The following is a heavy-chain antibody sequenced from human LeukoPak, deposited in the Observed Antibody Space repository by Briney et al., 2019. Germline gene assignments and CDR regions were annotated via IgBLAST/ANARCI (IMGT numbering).Heavy chain of an antibody. CDR2: IRYDGSNK. CDR1: GFTFSSYG. D-gene: IGHD2-2*01. CDR3: AKGSVVPAAMGVPAFDI. J-gene: IGHJ3*02. Sequence: GGSLRLSCAASGFTFSSYGMHWVRQAPGKGLEWVVFIRYDGSNKYYADSVKGRFTISRDNSKNTLYLQMNSLRAEDTAVYYCAKGSVVPAAMGVPAFDIWGQGTMVTVSS. V-gene: IGHV3-30*02.